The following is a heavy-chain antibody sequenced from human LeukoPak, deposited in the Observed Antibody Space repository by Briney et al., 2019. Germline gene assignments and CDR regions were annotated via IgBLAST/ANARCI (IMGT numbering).Heavy chain of an antibody. Sequence: SETLSLTCAVSGYSISSGYYWGWSRQPPGKGLEWSGSIYHSGSTYYNPSLKSRVTISVDTSKNQFSLKLSSVTAADTAVYYCARQPLILAAGFRFDPWGQGTLVTVSS. CDR2: IYHSGST. D-gene: IGHD6-13*01. J-gene: IGHJ5*02. CDR3: ARQPLILAAGFRFDP. V-gene: IGHV4-38-2*01. CDR1: GYSISSGYY.